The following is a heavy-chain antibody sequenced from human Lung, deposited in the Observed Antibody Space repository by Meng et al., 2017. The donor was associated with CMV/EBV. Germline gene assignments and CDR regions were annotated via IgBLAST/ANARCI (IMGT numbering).Heavy chain of an antibody. Sequence: VQPRVSGPGLVKPSQTLSLTCTVSGGSISSGDYYWSWIRQPPGKGLEWIGYIYYTGSTYYNPSLKSRVIISVDTSKNQFSLKLNSVTAADTAVYYCARVGGCSGGGCYHRLFDYWGQGTLVTVSS. CDR3: ARVGGCSGGGCYHRLFDY. V-gene: IGHV4-30-4*01. D-gene: IGHD2-15*01. J-gene: IGHJ4*02. CDR2: IYYTGST. CDR1: GGSISSGDYY.